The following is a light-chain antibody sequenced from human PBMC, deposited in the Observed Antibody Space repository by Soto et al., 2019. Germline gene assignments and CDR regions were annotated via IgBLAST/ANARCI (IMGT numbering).Light chain of an antibody. CDR3: QQYYTNSQAS. CDR1: QNIDNW. J-gene: IGKJ1*01. Sequence: DVQMTQSPSTLSASVGDRVTITCRASQNIDNWLAWYQQKLGKAPKLLIYKASNLETGVPSRFSGSGSGTEFSLTISNLEPDDFATYHCQQYYTNSQASFGQATKVEI. CDR2: KAS. V-gene: IGKV1-5*03.